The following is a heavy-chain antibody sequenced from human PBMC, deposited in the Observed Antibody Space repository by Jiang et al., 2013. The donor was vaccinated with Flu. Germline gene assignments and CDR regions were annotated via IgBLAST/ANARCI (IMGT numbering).Heavy chain of an antibody. D-gene: IGHD1-26*01. Sequence: PGLVKPSETLSLTCTVSGGSISSYYWSWIRQPPGKGLEWIGYIYYSGSTNYNPSLKSRVTISVDTSKNQFSLKLSSVTAADTAVYYCARALGEHWYFDLWGRGTLVTVSS. V-gene: IGHV4-59*01. J-gene: IGHJ2*01. CDR2: IYYSGST. CDR3: ARALGEHWYFDL. CDR1: GGSISSYY.